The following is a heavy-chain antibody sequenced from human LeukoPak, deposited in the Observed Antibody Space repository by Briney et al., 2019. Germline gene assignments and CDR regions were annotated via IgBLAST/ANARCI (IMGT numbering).Heavy chain of an antibody. CDR2: IKQDGSEK. J-gene: IGHJ3*02. CDR3: ARDTSILGDAFDI. Sequence: PGGSLRLSCVASGFTFSSYWMSWVRQAPGKGLEWVANIKQDGSEKYYVDSVKGRFTNSRDSAKNSLYLQMNSLRAEDTAVYYCARDTSILGDAFDIWGQGTMVTVSS. V-gene: IGHV3-7*01. CDR1: GFTFSSYW.